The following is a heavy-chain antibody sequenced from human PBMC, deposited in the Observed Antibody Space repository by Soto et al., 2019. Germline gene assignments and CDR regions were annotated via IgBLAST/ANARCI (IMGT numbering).Heavy chain of an antibody. CDR1: GFSLRTSGMC. CDR3: ARRAAYSSSYFFDY. D-gene: IGHD6-6*01. CDR2: VDWDDDK. J-gene: IGHJ4*02. Sequence: SGPTLVNPTQTLTLTCTFSGFSLRTSGMCVSWIRQPPGKALEWLALVDWDDDKYYNTSLRTRLTIFRDTSKNQVILTMTNMDPVDTATYYCARRAAYSSSYFFDYWGQGSLVTVSS. V-gene: IGHV2-70*01.